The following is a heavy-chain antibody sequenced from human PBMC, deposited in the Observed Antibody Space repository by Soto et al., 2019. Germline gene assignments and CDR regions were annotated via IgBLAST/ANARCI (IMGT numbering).Heavy chain of an antibody. CDR3: ARGYGYGDYPYNWFDP. J-gene: IGHJ5*02. CDR2: MNPNSGNT. Sequence: QVQLVQSGAEVKKPGASVKVSCKASGYTFTSYDINWVRQATGQGLEWMGWMNPNSGNTGYAQKFQGRVTMTRNTSISTAYMELSSPRSEDTAVYYCARGYGYGDYPYNWFDPWGQGTLVTVSS. V-gene: IGHV1-8*01. CDR1: GYTFTSYD. D-gene: IGHD4-17*01.